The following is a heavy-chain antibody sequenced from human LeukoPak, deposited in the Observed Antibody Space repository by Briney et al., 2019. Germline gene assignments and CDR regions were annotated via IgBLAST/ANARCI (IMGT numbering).Heavy chain of an antibody. D-gene: IGHD3-10*01. V-gene: IGHV1-2*02. J-gene: IGHJ6*02. CDR2: ISPNSGGT. Sequence: ASVKVSCKASGYTFTGYYMHWVRQAPGQGLEWMGWISPNSGGTNYAQKFQGRVTMTRDTSISTAYMELSRLRSDDTAVYYCAREDSGSGTDYYYYGMDFWGQGTTVTVSS. CDR1: GYTFTGYY. CDR3: AREDSGSGTDYYYYGMDF.